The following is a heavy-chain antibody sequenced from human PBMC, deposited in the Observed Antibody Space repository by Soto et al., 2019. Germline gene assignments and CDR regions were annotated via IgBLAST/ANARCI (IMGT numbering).Heavy chain of an antibody. D-gene: IGHD4-4*01. CDR3: AKDSNKYSSSLRGRYFDY. V-gene: IGHV3-23*01. CDR1: GGSVTSYY. J-gene: IGHJ4*02. CDR2: ISGGGSNT. Sequence: ETLSLTCTVSGGSVTSYYWSWIRQPPGKGLEWVSGISGGGSNTFYADSVKGRFTISRDNSKNTLLLQMNSLGAEDTAVYYCAKDSNKYSSSLRGRYFDYWGQGIGVTVSS.